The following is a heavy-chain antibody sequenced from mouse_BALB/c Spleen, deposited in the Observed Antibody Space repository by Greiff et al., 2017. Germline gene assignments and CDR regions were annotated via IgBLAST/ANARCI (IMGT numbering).Heavy chain of an antibody. CDR3: ARDDGYAWFAY. V-gene: IGHV14-3*02. CDR2: IDPANGNT. D-gene: IGHD2-3*01. Sequence: EVQLQESGAELVKPGASVKLSCTASGFNIKDTYMHWVKQRPEQGLEWIGRIDPANGNTKYDPKFQGKATITADTSSNTAYLQLSSLTSEDTAVYYCARDDGYAWFAYWGQGTLVTVSA. J-gene: IGHJ3*01. CDR1: GFNIKDTY.